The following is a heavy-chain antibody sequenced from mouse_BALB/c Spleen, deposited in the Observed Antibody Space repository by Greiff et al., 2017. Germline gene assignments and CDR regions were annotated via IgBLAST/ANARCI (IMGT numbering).Heavy chain of an antibody. Sequence: QVQLQQSGAALVKPGASVKLSCEASGYTFTSYYMYWVKQRPGQGLEWIGDLNPSTGGTHFNERFKGKATLTVDKSSSTAYMQLRILTSEDSAVFFFTRRDFDYWGQGTTLTVSA. CDR2: LNPSTGGT. V-gene: IGHV1-53*01. CDR1: GYTFTSYY. CDR3: TRRDFDY. J-gene: IGHJ2*01.